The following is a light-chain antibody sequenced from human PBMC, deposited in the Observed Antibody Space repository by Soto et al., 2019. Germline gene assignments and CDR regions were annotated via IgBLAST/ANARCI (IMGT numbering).Light chain of an antibody. CDR3: AAWDDSLNGVV. CDR2: EGG. J-gene: IGLJ2*01. V-gene: IGLV2-14*02. CDR1: SSDVGNYNL. Sequence: QSVLTQPASVSGSPGQSITISCTGTSSDVGNYNLVSWYQQYPGKAPKLMIYEGGKRPSGVSNRFSGSKSGNTASLAISGLQSEDEADYYCAAWDDSLNGVVFDGGTKLTVL.